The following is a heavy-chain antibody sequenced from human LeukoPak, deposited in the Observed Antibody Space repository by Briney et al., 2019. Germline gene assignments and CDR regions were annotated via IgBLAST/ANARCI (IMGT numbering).Heavy chain of an antibody. Sequence: PSETLSLTCTVSGGSISDYYWNWIRQPPGKGLEWIGYIYYSGSTTYNPSLKSRVTMSVDTAKNQFSLKLRSVTAADTAVYYCARGDFCSSSNCYLRPMDVWGKGTTVTVSS. J-gene: IGHJ6*03. CDR2: IYYSGST. CDR3: ARGDFCSSSNCYLRPMDV. V-gene: IGHV4-59*01. D-gene: IGHD2-2*01. CDR1: GGSISDYY.